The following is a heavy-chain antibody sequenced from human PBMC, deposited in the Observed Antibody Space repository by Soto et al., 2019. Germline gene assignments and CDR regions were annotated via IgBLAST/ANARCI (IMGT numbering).Heavy chain of an antibody. CDR3: ASSRNNAGWFDP. CDR2: INHSGST. Sequence: SETLSLTCAVYGGSFSGYYWSWIRQPPGKGLEWIGEINHSGSTNYNPSLKSRVTISVDTSKNQVSLKLSSVTAADTAVYYCASSRNNAGWFDPWGQGTLVTVSS. CDR1: GGSFSGYY. V-gene: IGHV4-34*01. J-gene: IGHJ5*02. D-gene: IGHD1-1*01.